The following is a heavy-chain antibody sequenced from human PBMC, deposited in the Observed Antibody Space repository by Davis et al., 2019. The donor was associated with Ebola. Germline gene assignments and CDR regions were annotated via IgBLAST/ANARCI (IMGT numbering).Heavy chain of an antibody. CDR3: ARSSSWYAAH. CDR1: GYTFTSDG. V-gene: IGHV1-18*01. CDR2: ISAYSGHT. Sequence: ASVKVSCKASGYTFTSDGLCWVRQAPGQGLEWMGWISAYSGHTNYAQKFQDRVTMTTDTSTSTAYMELRSLRSDDTAVYYCARSSSWYAAHWGQGTLVTVSS. J-gene: IGHJ4*02. D-gene: IGHD2-2*01.